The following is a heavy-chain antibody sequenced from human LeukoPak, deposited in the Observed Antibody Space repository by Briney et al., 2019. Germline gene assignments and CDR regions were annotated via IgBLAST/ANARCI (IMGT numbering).Heavy chain of an antibody. D-gene: IGHD6-13*01. CDR1: GGSISNYF. J-gene: IGHJ4*02. Sequence: SETLSLTCTVSGGSISNYFWSWIRQPPGKALEWIGYIYYSGSTNYNPSLKSRGTISVDTSKNHFSLKLSSVTAADTAVYYCARGYSTSWYYFDYWGQGTLVTVSS. CDR2: IYYSGST. V-gene: IGHV4-59*01. CDR3: ARGYSTSWYYFDY.